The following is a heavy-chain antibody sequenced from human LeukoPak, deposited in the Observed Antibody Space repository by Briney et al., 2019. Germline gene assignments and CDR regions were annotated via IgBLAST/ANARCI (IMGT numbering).Heavy chain of an antibody. V-gene: IGHV1-2*02. CDR1: GGTFSSYA. CDR3: AREGTYCGGDCYPSFDY. D-gene: IGHD2-21*02. J-gene: IGHJ4*02. CDR2: INPNSGGT. Sequence: ASVKVSCKASGGTFSSYAISWVRQAPGQGLEWMGWINPNSGGTNYAQKFQGRVTMTRDTSISTAYMELSRLRSDDTAVYYCAREGTYCGGDCYPSFDYWGQGTLATVPS.